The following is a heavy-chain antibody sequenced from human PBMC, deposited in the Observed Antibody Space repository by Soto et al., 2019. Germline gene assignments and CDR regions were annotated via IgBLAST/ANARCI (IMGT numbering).Heavy chain of an antibody. Sequence: EVQLLESGGSLVQSGGSLRLSCAASGFTFSSYAMSWVRQAPGKGLEWVSGVSGGGGFTYYADSVKGRFTISRDNSKNTLYLQMNSLRAEDTAVYYCAKDRIAAPRWIDYWGQGTPVTVSA. J-gene: IGHJ4*02. V-gene: IGHV3-23*01. CDR1: GFTFSSYA. CDR2: VSGGGGFT. D-gene: IGHD6-13*01. CDR3: AKDRIAAPRWIDY.